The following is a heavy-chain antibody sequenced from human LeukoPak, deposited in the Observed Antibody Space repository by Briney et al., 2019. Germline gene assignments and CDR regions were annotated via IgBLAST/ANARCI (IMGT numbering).Heavy chain of an antibody. J-gene: IGHJ4*02. CDR3: ARHGPHCSSTSCFDY. V-gene: IGHV5-51*01. CDR1: GYRFTSYW. Sequence: GESLKISFKGSGYRFTSYWIGWVRQMPGKGLEWMGIIYPGDSDTRYSPSFQGQVTISADKSISTAYLQWSSLKASDTAMYYCARHGPHCSSTSCFDYWGQGTLVTVSS. D-gene: IGHD2-2*01. CDR2: IYPGDSDT.